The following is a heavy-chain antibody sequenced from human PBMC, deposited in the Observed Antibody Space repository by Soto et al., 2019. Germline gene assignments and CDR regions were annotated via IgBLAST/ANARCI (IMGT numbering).Heavy chain of an antibody. CDR3: ARDNFSGWYAY. CDR1: GYTYNGNS. J-gene: IGHJ4*02. D-gene: IGHD6-19*01. V-gene: IGHV1-2*04. Sequence: GASVKVSCKASGYTYNGNSMHSVRQAPGQGLEWMGWINPNSGGTNYAQKFQGWVTMTRDTSISTAYMELSRLRSDDTAVYYCARDNFSGWYAYWGQGTLVTVSS. CDR2: INPNSGGT.